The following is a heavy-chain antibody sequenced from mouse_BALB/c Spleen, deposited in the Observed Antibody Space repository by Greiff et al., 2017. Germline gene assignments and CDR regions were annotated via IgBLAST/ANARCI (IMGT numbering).Heavy chain of an antibody. D-gene: IGHD2-13*01. CDR3: ARNGDYRDMDY. Sequence: VQLQQSGPGLVQPSQSLSITCTVSGFSLTSYGVHWVRQSPGKGLEWLGVIWSGGSTDYNAAFISRLSISKDNSKNQDFFNMTSLQANDSAFYCCARNGDYRDMDYWGQGTSLTVSS. V-gene: IGHV2-2*02. CDR1: GFSLTSYG. J-gene: IGHJ4*01. CDR2: IWSGGST.